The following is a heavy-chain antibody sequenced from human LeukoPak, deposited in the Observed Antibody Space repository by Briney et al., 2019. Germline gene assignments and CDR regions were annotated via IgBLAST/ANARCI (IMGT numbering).Heavy chain of an antibody. Sequence: ALVKVSCKASGYTFTSYGISWVRQATGQGLEWMGWISAYNGNTNYAQKLQGRVTMTTDTSTSTAYMELRSLRSNDTAVYYCARDNSLEQQLAYYYGMDVWGQGTTVTVSS. D-gene: IGHD6-13*01. CDR3: ARDNSLEQQLAYYYGMDV. CDR2: ISAYNGNT. V-gene: IGHV1-18*01. J-gene: IGHJ6*02. CDR1: GYTFTSYG.